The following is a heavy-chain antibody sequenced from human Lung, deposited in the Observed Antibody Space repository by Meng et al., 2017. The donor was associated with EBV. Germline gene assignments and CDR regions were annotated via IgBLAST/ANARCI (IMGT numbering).Heavy chain of an antibody. D-gene: IGHD2-15*01. CDR3: ARYCSGGSCYRDVSRNNWYFDL. CDR1: GGSISSSNW. CDR2: IYHSGST. Sequence: LQGSGPGLVKPSGTLSLTCAVSGGSISSSNWWSWVRQPPGKGLEWIGEIYHSGSTNYNPSLKSRVTISVDKSKNQFSLKLSSVTAADTAVYYCARYCSGGSCYRDVSRNNWYFDLWGRGTLVTVSS. V-gene: IGHV4-4*02. J-gene: IGHJ2*01.